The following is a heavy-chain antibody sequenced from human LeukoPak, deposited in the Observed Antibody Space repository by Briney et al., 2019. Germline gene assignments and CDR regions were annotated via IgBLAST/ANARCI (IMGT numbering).Heavy chain of an antibody. Sequence: ASVKVSCKASGYVFTDYYIHWVRQAPGQGLEWMGWINPNSGGTNYAQKFQGRVTMTRDMSTSTDYMELSSLRFDDTAVYYCARDNSVGDTAWWFDPWGQGTLVTVSS. CDR3: ARDNSVGDTAWWFDP. D-gene: IGHD1-26*01. J-gene: IGHJ5*02. CDR1: GYVFTDYY. V-gene: IGHV1-2*02. CDR2: INPNSGGT.